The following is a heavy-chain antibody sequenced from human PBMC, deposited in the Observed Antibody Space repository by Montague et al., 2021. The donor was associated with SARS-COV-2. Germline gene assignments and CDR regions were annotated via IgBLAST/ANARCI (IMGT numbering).Heavy chain of an antibody. V-gene: IGHV2-5*02. J-gene: IGHJ5*02. Sequence: VKPTQTLTLTCTFSGFSLNTSGGGVGWVRQPPGKALEWLALIYWDDYKRYSPSLKSRSTISKDTTKNEVVLTVANMDPVDTATYYCARYGDYGSWFDPWGQGTLVTVSS. CDR3: ARYGDYGSWFDP. CDR1: GFSLNTSGGG. D-gene: IGHD4-17*01. CDR2: IYWDDYK.